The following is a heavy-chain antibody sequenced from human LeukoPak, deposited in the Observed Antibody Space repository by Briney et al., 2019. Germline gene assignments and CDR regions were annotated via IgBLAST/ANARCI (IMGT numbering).Heavy chain of an antibody. J-gene: IGHJ4*02. Sequence: SETLSLTCAVYGGSFSGYYWSWIRQPPGKGLEWIEEINHSGSTNYNPSLKSRVTISVDTSKNQFSLKLSSVTAADTAVYYCARTHGAGTDYWGQGTLVTVSP. CDR3: ARTHGAGTDY. D-gene: IGHD6-13*01. V-gene: IGHV4-34*01. CDR2: INHSGST. CDR1: GGSFSGYY.